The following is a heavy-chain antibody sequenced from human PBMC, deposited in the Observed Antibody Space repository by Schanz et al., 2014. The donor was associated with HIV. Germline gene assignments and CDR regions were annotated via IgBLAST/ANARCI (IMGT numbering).Heavy chain of an antibody. CDR1: GLTISNYS. D-gene: IGHD3-10*01. Sequence: EVQLAESGGGLVKPGGSLRLSCAASGLTISNYSMNWVRQAPGKGLEWVAFISATGAYMYYADSVKGRFTISRDNPKNTLSLQMDSLRGDDTALYYCARDITHNYSFEYCGQGTLVTVSS. J-gene: IGHJ4*02. V-gene: IGHV3-21*02. CDR3: ARDITHNYSFEY. CDR2: ISATGAYM.